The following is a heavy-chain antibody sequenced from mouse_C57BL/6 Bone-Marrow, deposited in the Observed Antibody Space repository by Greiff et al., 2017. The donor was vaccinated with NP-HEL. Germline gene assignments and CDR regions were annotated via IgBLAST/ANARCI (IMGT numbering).Heavy chain of an antibody. CDR3: ARRYGSSPDY. V-gene: IGHV5-17*01. CDR1: GFTFSDYG. J-gene: IGHJ2*01. D-gene: IGHD1-1*01. Sequence: EVKVVESGGGLVKPGGSLKLSCAASGFTFSDYGMHWVRQAPEKGLEWVAYISSGSSSIYYADTVKGRFTISRDNAKNTLFLQMTSLRSEDTAMYYCARRYGSSPDYWGQGTTRTVSS. CDR2: ISSGSSSI.